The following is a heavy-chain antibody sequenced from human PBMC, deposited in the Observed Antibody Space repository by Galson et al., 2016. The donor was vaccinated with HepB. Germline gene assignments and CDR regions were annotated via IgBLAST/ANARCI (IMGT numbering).Heavy chain of an antibody. D-gene: IGHD6-19*01. CDR2: INDYGGST. Sequence: SLRLSCAASGFTFMRDVMSWVRQAPGKGLEWVSAINDYGGSTYYADSVKGRFTISRENSKTTLYLQMNSLRAEDTAVYYCAKDLAVAGHGEYFDYWGQGTLVTVSS. V-gene: IGHV3-23*01. J-gene: IGHJ4*02. CDR3: AKDLAVAGHGEYFDY. CDR1: GFTFMRDV.